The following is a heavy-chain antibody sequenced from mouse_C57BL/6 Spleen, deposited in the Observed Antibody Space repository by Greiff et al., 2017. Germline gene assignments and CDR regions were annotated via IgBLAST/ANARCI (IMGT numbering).Heavy chain of an antibody. D-gene: IGHD4-1*01. J-gene: IGHJ4*01. V-gene: IGHV1-82*01. CDR1: GYAFSSSW. CDR3: ARRGLGTEAVDY. CDR2: IYPGDGDT. Sequence: QVQLQQSGPELVKPGASVKISCKASGYAFSSSWMNWVKQRPGKGLEWIGRIYPGDGDTNYNGKFKGKATLTADKSSSTAYMQLSSLTSEDSAVYFCARRGLGTEAVDYWGQGTSVTVSS.